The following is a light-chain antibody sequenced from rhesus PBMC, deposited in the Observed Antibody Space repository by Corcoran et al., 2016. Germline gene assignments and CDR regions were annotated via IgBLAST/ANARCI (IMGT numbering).Light chain of an antibody. CDR3: QQHDNSPLT. V-gene: IGKV1-69*01. J-gene: IGKJ4*01. CDR2: RAS. CDR1: QGISNW. Sequence: DIQMTQSPSSLSASVGDRVTIPCRASQGISNWLAWYQQKPGKAPKLLLYRASNLETGVPSRFSGSGSGTDFTLTITSLQPDDIATYYYQQHDNSPLTFGGGTKVEIK.